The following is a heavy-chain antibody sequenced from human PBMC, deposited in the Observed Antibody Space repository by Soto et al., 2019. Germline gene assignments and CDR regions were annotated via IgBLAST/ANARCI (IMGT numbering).Heavy chain of an antibody. CDR1: GFTFSTYG. CDR2: ISYDGSNK. V-gene: IGHV3-30*18. J-gene: IGHJ4*02. Sequence: QVQLVESGGGVVQPGRSLRLSCAASGFTFSTYGMHWVRQAPGKGLEWVAVISYDGSNKYYADSVKGRPTISRDNSKNTLYLQVNSLRAEDTAVYYCAKDRGYCNGGSCYSADYWGQGTLATVSS. D-gene: IGHD2-15*01. CDR3: AKDRGYCNGGSCYSADY.